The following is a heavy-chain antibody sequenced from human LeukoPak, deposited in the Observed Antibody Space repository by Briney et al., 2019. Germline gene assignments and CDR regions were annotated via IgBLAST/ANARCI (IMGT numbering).Heavy chain of an antibody. V-gene: IGHV3-23*01. J-gene: IGHJ6*02. Sequence: GGSPRLSCAASGFTFSSYAMSWVRQAPGKGLEWVSAISGSGGSTYYADSVKGRFTIFRDNSKNTLYLQMNSLRAEDTAVYYCAKFAGRTNYYYGMDVWGQGTTVTVSS. CDR1: GFTFSSYA. D-gene: IGHD1-1*01. CDR3: AKFAGRTNYYYGMDV. CDR2: ISGSGGST.